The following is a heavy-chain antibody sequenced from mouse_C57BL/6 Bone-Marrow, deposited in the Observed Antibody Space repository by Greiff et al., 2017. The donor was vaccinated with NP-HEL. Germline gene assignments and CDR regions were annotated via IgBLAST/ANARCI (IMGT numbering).Heavy chain of an antibody. CDR2: ISSGSSTI. V-gene: IGHV5-17*01. D-gene: IGHD1-1*01. CDR1: GFTFSDYG. CDR3: ERLSGTVYYYAMDY. Sequence: EVQLVESGGGLVKPGGSLKLSCAASGFTFSDYGMHWVRQAPEKGLEWVAYISSGSSTIYYADTVKGRFTISRDNAKNTLFLQMTSLRSEDTAMYYCERLSGTVYYYAMDYWGQGTSVTVSS. J-gene: IGHJ4*01.